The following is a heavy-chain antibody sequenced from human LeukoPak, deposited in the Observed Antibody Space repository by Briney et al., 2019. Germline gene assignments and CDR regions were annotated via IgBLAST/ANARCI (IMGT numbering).Heavy chain of an antibody. D-gene: IGHD2-15*01. CDR3: ARGDLGYCSGGSCYLYYFDY. CDR2: INHSGST. Sequence: SETLSLTCAVYGGSFSAYYWSWIRQPPGKGLEWIGEINHSGSTNHNPSLKSRVTISVDTSKNQFSLKLSSVTAADTAVYYCARGDLGYCSGGSCYLYYFDYWGQGTLVTVSS. CDR1: GGSFSAYY. V-gene: IGHV4-34*01. J-gene: IGHJ4*02.